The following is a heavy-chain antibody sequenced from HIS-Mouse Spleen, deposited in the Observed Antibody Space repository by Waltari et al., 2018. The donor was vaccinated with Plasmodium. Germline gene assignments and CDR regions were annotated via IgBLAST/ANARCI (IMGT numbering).Heavy chain of an antibody. CDR1: GFTFCSYW. Sequence: EVQLVESGGGLVQPGGALRLSCAAPGFTFCSYWMSWVRQAPGKGLEWVANIKQDGSEKYYVDSVKGRFTISRDNAKNSLYLQMNSLRAEDTAVYYCASSWYWYFDLWGRGTLVTVSS. CDR2: IKQDGSEK. CDR3: ASSWYWYFDL. V-gene: IGHV3-7*01. D-gene: IGHD6-13*01. J-gene: IGHJ2*01.